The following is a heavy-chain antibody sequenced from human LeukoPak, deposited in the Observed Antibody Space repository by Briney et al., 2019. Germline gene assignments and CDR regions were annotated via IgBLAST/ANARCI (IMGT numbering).Heavy chain of an antibody. V-gene: IGHV1-2*02. D-gene: IGHD1-1*01. Sequence: ASVKVSCKTSGYTFTDYYMHWVRQAPGQGLEWMGWINPNSGGTNYAQKFQGRVTMTRDTSISTAYMELSRLRSDDTAVYYCARGRELERPTTLYNWFDPWGQGTLVTVSS. CDR2: INPNSGGT. CDR3: ARGRELERPTTLYNWFDP. CDR1: GYTFTDYY. J-gene: IGHJ5*02.